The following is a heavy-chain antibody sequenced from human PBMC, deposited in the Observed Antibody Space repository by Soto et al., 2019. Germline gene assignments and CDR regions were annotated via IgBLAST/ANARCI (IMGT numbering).Heavy chain of an antibody. CDR3: AKYHAVGELYTNNYYYGMDL. D-gene: IGHD3-10*01. J-gene: IGHJ6*02. CDR1: GVTFSDYA. CDR2: ISGRGDTT. V-gene: IGHV3-23*01. Sequence: EVRLLESGGGLAQPGGSLRVSCVASGVTFSDYAMSWVRQAPGKGLEWVSAISGRGDTTYYADSVKGRFTLSRDNSKNTLYLQMNSLRAEDTAVYYCAKYHAVGELYTNNYYYGMDLWGQGTTLTVSS.